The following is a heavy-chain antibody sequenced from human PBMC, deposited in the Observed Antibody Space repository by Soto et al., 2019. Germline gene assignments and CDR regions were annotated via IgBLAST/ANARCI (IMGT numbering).Heavy chain of an antibody. J-gene: IGHJ5*02. CDR2: INHSGST. Sequence: PETLSLTCAVYGGSFSGYYWSWIRQPPGKGLEWIGEINHSGSTNYNPSLKSRVTISVDTSKNQFSLKLSSVTAADTAVYYCARGSEYCSSTSCYTREFWFDPWGQGTLVTVSS. V-gene: IGHV4-34*01. CDR3: ARGSEYCSSTSCYTREFWFDP. CDR1: GGSFSGYY. D-gene: IGHD2-2*02.